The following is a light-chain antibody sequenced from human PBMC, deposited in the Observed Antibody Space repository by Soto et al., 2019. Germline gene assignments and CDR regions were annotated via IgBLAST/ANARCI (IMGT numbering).Light chain of an antibody. V-gene: IGKV1-5*03. CDR2: KAS. J-gene: IGKJ4*01. CDR3: QQYHTYPVT. CDR1: LSIITW. Sequence: DIHMTQSPATLSASVGDKVTITCRASLSIITWLDGYQQMPGTAPKVLIYKASTLESGVPSRFSGSGSGTEFSLNISSLQPDDFATYYCQQYHTYPVTVGGGTKTE.